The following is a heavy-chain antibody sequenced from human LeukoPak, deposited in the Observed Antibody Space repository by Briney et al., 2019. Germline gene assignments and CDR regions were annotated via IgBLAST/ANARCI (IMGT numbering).Heavy chain of an antibody. CDR1: GFTFSSYA. D-gene: IGHD6-19*01. Sequence: GGSLRLSCAASGFTFSSYAMHWVRQAPGKGLEWVAVISYDGSNKYYADSVKGRFTISRDNSKNTLYLQMNSLRAEDTAVYYCAREKGYSSGWYLDYWGQGTLVTVSS. V-gene: IGHV3-30*04. CDR3: AREKGYSSGWYLDY. CDR2: ISYDGSNK. J-gene: IGHJ4*02.